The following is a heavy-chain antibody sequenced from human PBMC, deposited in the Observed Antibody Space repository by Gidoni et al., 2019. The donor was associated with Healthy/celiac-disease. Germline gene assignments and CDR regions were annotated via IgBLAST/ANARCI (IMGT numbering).Heavy chain of an antibody. CDR3: ARDQTPRGSYSTGGDAFDI. CDR2: IYSGGST. CDR1: GFSVSSYY. J-gene: IGHJ3*02. D-gene: IGHD1-26*01. Sequence: EVQLVESGGGFVQPGGSLRLSCAASGFSVSSYYMSWVRQAPGKGLEWVSVIYSGGSTYYADSVKVRFTISRDNSKNTLYLQMNSLRAEDTAVYYCARDQTPRGSYSTGGDAFDIWGQGTMVTVSS. V-gene: IGHV3-66*01.